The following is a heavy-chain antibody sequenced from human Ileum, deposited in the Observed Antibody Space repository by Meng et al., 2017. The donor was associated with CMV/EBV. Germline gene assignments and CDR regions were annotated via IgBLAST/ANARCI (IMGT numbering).Heavy chain of an antibody. CDR3: VRGGGTAAA. CDR1: GFTFSNTW. J-gene: IGHJ5*02. D-gene: IGHD6-25*01. Sequence: GESLKISCAASGFTFSNTWKSWVRQAPGMGLAWVANIKADGSEKYYVDSVKGRFTISRDNAKNSVYLQMNSLRVEDTAVYYCVRGGGTAAAWGQGTLVTVSS. V-gene: IGHV3-7*01. CDR2: IKADGSEK.